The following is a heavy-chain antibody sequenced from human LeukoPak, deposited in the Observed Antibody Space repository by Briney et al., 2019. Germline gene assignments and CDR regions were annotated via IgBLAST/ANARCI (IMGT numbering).Heavy chain of an antibody. J-gene: IGHJ4*02. CDR1: GFTFSRSW. Sequence: GGSLRLSCAASGFTFSRSWMTWVRQAPGKGLECGANIKQDGSEKHYVDSVKGRFTISRDNGKNSLYLQMNSLRAEDTAVYYCARDEVGYFDYWGQGTLVTVSS. V-gene: IGHV3-7*01. CDR2: IKQDGSEK. CDR3: ARDEVGYFDY.